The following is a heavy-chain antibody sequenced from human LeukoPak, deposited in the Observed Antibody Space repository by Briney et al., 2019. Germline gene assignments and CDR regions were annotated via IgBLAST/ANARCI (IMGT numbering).Heavy chain of an antibody. CDR3: ARVGYYGSGSRNAFDF. J-gene: IGHJ3*01. CDR1: GFTFSSYW. CDR2: IKQDGSEK. D-gene: IGHD3-10*01. V-gene: IGHV3-7*01. Sequence: GGSLRLSCAASGFTFSSYWMSWVRQAPGKGLEWVANIKQDGSEKYYVDSVKGRFTISRDNAKNSLYLQMNSLRAEDTAVYYCARVGYYGSGSRNAFDFWGQGTMVTVSS.